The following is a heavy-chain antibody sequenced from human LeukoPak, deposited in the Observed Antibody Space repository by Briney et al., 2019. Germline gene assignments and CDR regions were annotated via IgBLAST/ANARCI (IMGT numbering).Heavy chain of an antibody. J-gene: IGHJ4*02. CDR3: ARGDRQYYYDSSGYYYEGY. CDR1: GFTFSSYA. D-gene: IGHD3-22*01. CDR2: ISSNGGST. Sequence: GGSLRLSCAASGFTFSSYAMHWVRQAPGKGLEYVSAISSNGGSTYYANSVKGRFTISRDNSKNTLYLQMGSLRAEDMAVCYCARGDRQYYYDSSGYYYEGYWGQGTLVTVSS. V-gene: IGHV3-64*01.